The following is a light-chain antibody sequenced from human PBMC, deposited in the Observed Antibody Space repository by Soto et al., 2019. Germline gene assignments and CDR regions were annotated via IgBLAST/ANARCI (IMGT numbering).Light chain of an antibody. J-gene: IGLJ2*01. V-gene: IGLV2-14*03. CDR1: SSDVGGYTY. Sequence: QSALTQPASVSGSPGQSITISCTGSSSDVGGYTYVSWYQQHPGKVPKLVIFHVSNRPSGVSDRFSGSKSGNTASLTISGLQAEDEGDYYCSSYTSGSTVVFGGGTKVTVL. CDR2: HVS. CDR3: SSYTSGSTVV.